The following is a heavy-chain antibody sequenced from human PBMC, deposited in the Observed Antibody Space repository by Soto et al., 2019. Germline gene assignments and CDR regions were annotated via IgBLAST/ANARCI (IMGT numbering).Heavy chain of an antibody. V-gene: IGHV1-8*01. D-gene: IGHD6-6*01. Sequence: ASVKVSCKASGYSFTSLDINWVRQTAGQGLEWMGWMEPSTGRTGYAQKFQGIVTITADESTSTAYMELSSLRSEDTAVYYCARDRSSSSRGRHPIDYWGQGTLVTVSS. CDR2: MEPSTGRT. J-gene: IGHJ4*02. CDR1: GYSFTSLD. CDR3: ARDRSSSSRGRHPIDY.